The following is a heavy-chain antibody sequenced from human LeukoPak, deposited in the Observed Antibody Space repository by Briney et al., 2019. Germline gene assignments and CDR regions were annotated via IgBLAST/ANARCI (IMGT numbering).Heavy chain of an antibody. Sequence: GGSLKLSCAASGFTFSGSAMHWVRQASGKGLEWVGRIRSKANSYATAYAASVKGRFTISRDDSKNTAYLQMNSLKTEDTAVYYCARHPDIVVVPAAALDYWGQGTLVTVSS. J-gene: IGHJ4*02. CDR1: GFTFSGSA. D-gene: IGHD2-2*01. CDR3: ARHPDIVVVPAAALDY. CDR2: IRSKANSYAT. V-gene: IGHV3-73*01.